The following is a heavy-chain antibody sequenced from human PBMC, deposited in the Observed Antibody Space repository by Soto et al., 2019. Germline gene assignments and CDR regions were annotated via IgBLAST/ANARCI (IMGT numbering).Heavy chain of an antibody. CDR3: AKWGRELLFSDLDY. D-gene: IGHD1-26*01. CDR2: ISGSGGST. V-gene: IGHV3-23*01. CDR1: GFTFSGYA. J-gene: IGHJ4*02. Sequence: EVQLLESGGGLVQPGGSLRLSCAASGFTFSGYAMSWVRQAPGKGLEWVSAISGSGGSTYYADSVKGRFTISRDNSKNTLYLQMNSLRAEDTAVYYCAKWGRELLFSDLDYWGQGTLVTVSS.